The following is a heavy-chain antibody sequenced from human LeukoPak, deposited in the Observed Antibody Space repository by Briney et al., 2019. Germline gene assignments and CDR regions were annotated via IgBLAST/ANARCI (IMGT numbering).Heavy chain of an antibody. D-gene: IGHD3-22*01. V-gene: IGHV4-39*01. CDR1: GVSISSSSYY. Sequence: PSETLSLTCTVSGVSISSSSYYWGWIRQPPGKGLEWIGTIYYSGSTYYNPSLKSRLTMSVDTSKNQFSLKLSSVTVADTAIYYCARQTYYYDSGGHPYWYFDLWGRGTLVTVSS. CDR2: IYYSGST. CDR3: ARQTYYYDSGGHPYWYFDL. J-gene: IGHJ2*01.